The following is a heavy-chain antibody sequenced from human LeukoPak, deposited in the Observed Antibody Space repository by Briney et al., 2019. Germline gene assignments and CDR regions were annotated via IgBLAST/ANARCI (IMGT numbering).Heavy chain of an antibody. V-gene: IGHV4-34*01. CDR1: GGSFSGYY. D-gene: IGHD2-21*02. CDR2: INHSGST. CDR3: AEGVTAIDY. J-gene: IGHJ4*02. Sequence: SETLSLTCAVYGGSFSGYYRSWIRQPPGKGLEWIGEINHSGSTNYNPSLMSRVTISVDTSKNQFSLKLSSVTAADTAVYYCAEGVTAIDYWGQGTLVTVSS.